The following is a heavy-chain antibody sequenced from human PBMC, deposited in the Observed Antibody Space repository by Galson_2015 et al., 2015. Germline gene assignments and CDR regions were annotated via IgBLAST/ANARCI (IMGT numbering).Heavy chain of an antibody. CDR3: ARDGRYCRNIPCYPLNDDFYYRMEG. Sequence: SLRLSCAASGFPFSTYGMHWVRQAPGKGLEWVAVVSYDGSHKYYGDSVKGRFTISRDDATSTLYLKMNSLRAEDTAVYYCARDGRYCRNIPCYPLNDDFYYRMEGWGQGTTVTVSS. D-gene: IGHD2-2*01. CDR1: GFPFSTYG. J-gene: IGHJ6*02. V-gene: IGHV3-30*03. CDR2: VSYDGSHK.